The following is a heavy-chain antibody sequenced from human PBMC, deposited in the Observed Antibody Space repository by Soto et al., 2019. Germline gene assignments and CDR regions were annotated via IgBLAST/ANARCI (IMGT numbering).Heavy chain of an antibody. D-gene: IGHD1-1*01. CDR3: TSLAWNQYNWNDDSFDY. Sequence: GGSLRLSCAASGFTFSGSAMHWVRQASGKGLEWVGRIRSKANSYATAYAASVKRRLTIYREDSKNQANLQMNSLKTEDTAVYYCTSLAWNQYNWNDDSFDYWGQGTLVTVSS. J-gene: IGHJ4*02. V-gene: IGHV3-73*01. CDR1: GFTFSGSA. CDR2: IRSKANSYAT.